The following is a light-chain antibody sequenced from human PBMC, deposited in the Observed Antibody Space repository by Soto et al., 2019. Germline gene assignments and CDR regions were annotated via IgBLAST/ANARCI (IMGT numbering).Light chain of an antibody. J-gene: IGKJ5*01. CDR3: QQHGGSPIT. Sequence: EIVLTQSPGTLCLSPGERATLSCRAGQAVIRNYLAWHQQKPGQTPRLLVYVASSRATGIPDRFSGSGSGTDFTLTISRLEPEDFAVYYCQQHGGSPITFGQGTRLEIK. CDR2: VAS. CDR1: QAVIRNY. V-gene: IGKV3-20*01.